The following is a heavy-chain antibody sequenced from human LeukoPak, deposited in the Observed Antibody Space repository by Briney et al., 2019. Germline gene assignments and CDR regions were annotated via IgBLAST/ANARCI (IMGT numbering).Heavy chain of an antibody. CDR3: ARGGKYGSYP. D-gene: IGHD3-10*01. V-gene: IGHV4-34*01. Sequence: SATLSLTCAVYGGSFSGYYWSWIRQPPGKGLEWIGEINHSGSTNYNPSLKSRVTISVDTSKNQFSLKLSAVTGADTAVYYCARGGKYGSYPWGQGTLVTVSS. CDR1: GGSFSGYY. CDR2: INHSGST. J-gene: IGHJ5*02.